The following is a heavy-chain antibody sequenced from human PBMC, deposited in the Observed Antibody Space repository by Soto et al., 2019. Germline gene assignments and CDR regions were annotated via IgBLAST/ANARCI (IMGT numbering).Heavy chain of an antibody. CDR1: GGSISSYY. CDR2: IYCSGST. CDR3: ARGGTPIDY. Sequence: PSETLSLTCTVSGGSISSYYWSWIRQPPGKGLEWIGYIYCSGSTNYNPSLMSRVTLSVDTSKNQLSLKLSSVSAADTAVYYCARGGTPIDYWGQGTLVTVSS. V-gene: IGHV4-59*08. D-gene: IGHD3-16*01. J-gene: IGHJ4*02.